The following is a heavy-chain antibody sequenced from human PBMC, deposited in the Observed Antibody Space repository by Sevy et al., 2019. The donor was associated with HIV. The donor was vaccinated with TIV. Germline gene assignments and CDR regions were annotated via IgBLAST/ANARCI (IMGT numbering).Heavy chain of an antibody. V-gene: IGHV1-69*10. CDR3: ASVRPWRGDCYFFDS. CDR1: GGRLSNYG. CDR2: IIPRVGLA. D-gene: IGHD2-21*02. Sequence: ASVKVSCKASGGRLSNYGMNWVRQAPGQGLEWTGGIIPRVGLANYAQKLQGRVTISADESTNTMYIEVRSLTFEDTGVYYCASVRPWRGDCYFFDSWGQGTLVTVSS. J-gene: IGHJ4*02.